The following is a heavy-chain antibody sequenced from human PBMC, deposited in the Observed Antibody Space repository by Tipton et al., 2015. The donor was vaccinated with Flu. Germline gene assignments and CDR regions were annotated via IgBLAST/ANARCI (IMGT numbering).Heavy chain of an antibody. CDR2: MLYGGST. CDR3: ARGQGNSGWRYFDY. J-gene: IGHJ4*02. V-gene: IGHV4-39*07. D-gene: IGHD6-19*01. Sequence: LRLSCTVSGGSIRSSSYYWGWIRQPPGKGPEWIGSMLYGGSTYYNPSLESRVTISLDTSKNQFSLKLSSVTAADTAVYYCARGQGNSGWRYFDYWGQGTLVTVSS. CDR1: GGSIRSSSYY.